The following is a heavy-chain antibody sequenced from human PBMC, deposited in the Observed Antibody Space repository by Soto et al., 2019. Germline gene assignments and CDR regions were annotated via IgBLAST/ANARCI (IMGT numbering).Heavy chain of an antibody. J-gene: IGHJ1*01. V-gene: IGHV1-69*01. CDR1: GGTFSSYA. CDR2: IIPIFGTA. Sequence: SCKASGGTFSSYAISWVRQAPGQGLEWMGGIIPIFGTANYAQKFQGRVTITADESTSTAYMELRSLTSDDTAVYYCARARDVSSWSSAEYLQYWGQGTLVTVS. CDR3: ARARDVSSWSSAEYLQY. D-gene: IGHD2-2*01.